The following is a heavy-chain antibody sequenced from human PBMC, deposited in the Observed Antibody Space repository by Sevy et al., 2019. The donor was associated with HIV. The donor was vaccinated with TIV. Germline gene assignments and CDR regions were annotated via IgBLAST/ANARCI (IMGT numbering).Heavy chain of an antibody. V-gene: IGHV7-4-1*02. CDR2: INTNTGNP. CDR1: GYTFITYA. J-gene: IGHJ5*02. CDR3: ARDITMVRGVPRWFDP. D-gene: IGHD3-10*01. Sequence: ASVKVSCKASGYTFITYAMNWVRQAPGQGLEWMEWINTNTGNPTYAQGFTGRFVFSLDTSVSTAYLQISSLKAEDTAVYYCARDITMVRGVPRWFDPWGQGTLVTVSS.